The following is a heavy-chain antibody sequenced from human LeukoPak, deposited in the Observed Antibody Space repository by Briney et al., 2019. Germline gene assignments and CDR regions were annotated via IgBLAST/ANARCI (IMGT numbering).Heavy chain of an antibody. J-gene: IGHJ5*02. CDR1: GGSFSGYY. CDR2: INHSGST. D-gene: IGHD3-22*01. CDR3: ARRASSGYRTFDP. V-gene: IGHV4-34*01. Sequence: PSETLSLTCAVYGGSFSGYYWSWIRQPPGKGLEWIGEINHSGSTNYNPSLKSRVTISVDTSKNQFSLKLSSVTAADTAVYYCARRASSGYRTFDPWGQGTLVTVSS.